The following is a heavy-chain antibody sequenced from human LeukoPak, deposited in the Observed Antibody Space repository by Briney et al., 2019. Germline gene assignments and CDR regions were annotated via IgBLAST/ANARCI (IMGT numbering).Heavy chain of an antibody. J-gene: IGHJ6*03. CDR3: ARDEQWLVGYYYYYYMDV. V-gene: IGHV4-4*07. D-gene: IGHD6-19*01. Sequence: SETLSLTCTVSGGSISSYYWSWIRQPAGKGLEWIGRIYTSGSTNYNPSLKSRVAMSVDTSKNQFSLKLSSVTAADTAVYYCARDEQWLVGYYYYYYMDVWGKGTTVTVSS. CDR2: IYTSGST. CDR1: GGSISSYY.